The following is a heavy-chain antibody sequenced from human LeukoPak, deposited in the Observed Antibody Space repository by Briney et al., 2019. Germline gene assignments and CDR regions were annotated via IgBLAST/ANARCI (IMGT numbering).Heavy chain of an antibody. D-gene: IGHD3-22*01. J-gene: IGHJ4*02. V-gene: IGHV4-39*07. Sequence: SETLSLTCTVSGGSISSSSYYWGWIRQPPGKGLEWIGSIYYSGSTYYNPSLKSRVTISVDTSKNQFSLKLSSVTAADTAVYYCARDYAYYYDSSGYYYPNTFDYWGQGTLVTVSS. CDR1: GGSISSSSYY. CDR3: ARDYAYYYDSSGYYYPNTFDY. CDR2: IYYSGST.